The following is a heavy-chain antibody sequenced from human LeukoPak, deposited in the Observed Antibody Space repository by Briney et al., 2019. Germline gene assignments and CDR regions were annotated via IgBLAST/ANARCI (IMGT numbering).Heavy chain of an antibody. D-gene: IGHD6-13*01. J-gene: IGHJ3*02. CDR1: GFTFDDYG. CDR3: ASQQLAWFDAFDI. V-gene: IGHV3-21*01. Sequence: GGSLRLSCAASGFTFDDYGMSWVRQAPGKGLEWVSSISSSSSYIYYADSVKGRFTISRDNAKNSLYLQMNSLRAEDTAVYYCASQQLAWFDAFDIWGQGTMVTVSS. CDR2: ISSSSSYI.